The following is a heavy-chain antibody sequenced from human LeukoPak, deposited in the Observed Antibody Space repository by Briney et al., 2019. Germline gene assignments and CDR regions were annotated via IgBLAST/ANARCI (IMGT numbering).Heavy chain of an antibody. CDR2: INHSGST. Sequence: PSETLSLTCGVYGGCFNDDYWSWIRQPPGKGLEWIGEINHSGSTNYNPSLKSRVTISVDTSKNQFSLKLSSVTAADTAVYYCARGFNYGMDLWGQGTTVTVSS. V-gene: IGHV4-34*01. CDR3: ARGFNYGMDL. J-gene: IGHJ6*02. CDR1: GGCFNDDY.